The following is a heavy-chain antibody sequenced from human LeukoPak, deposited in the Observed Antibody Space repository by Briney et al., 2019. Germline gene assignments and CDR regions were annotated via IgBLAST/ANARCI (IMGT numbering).Heavy chain of an antibody. CDR1: GYTFTSYY. Sequence: ASVKVSCKASGYTFTSYYMHWVRQAPGQGLEWMGIINPSGGSTSYAQKFQGRVTMTRDTSTSTAYMELSSLRSEDTAVYYCARDPNYYDSSGSGSEWGQGTLVTVSS. CDR2: INPSGGST. V-gene: IGHV1-46*01. D-gene: IGHD3-22*01. CDR3: ARDPNYYDSSGSGSE. J-gene: IGHJ4*02.